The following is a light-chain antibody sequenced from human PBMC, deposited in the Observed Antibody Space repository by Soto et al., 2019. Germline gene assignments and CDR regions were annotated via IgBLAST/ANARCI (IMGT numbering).Light chain of an antibody. J-gene: IGKJ4*01. CDR2: GAS. CDR3: QQYNNWPPHT. V-gene: IGKV3-15*01. CDR1: QSVSSN. Sequence: EIVMKQSPATLSVSPGERATLSCRASQSVSSNLAWYQQKPGQAPRLLIYGASTRATGIPARFSGSGSGTEFSLTISSLQSEDFAVYYCQQYNNWPPHTFGGGTKVDI.